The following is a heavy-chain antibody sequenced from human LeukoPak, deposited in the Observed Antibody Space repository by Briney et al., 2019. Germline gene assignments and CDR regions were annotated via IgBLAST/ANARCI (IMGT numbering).Heavy chain of an antibody. CDR1: GYTLTELS. CDR3: ATGPDEHYGDYRRGAGAFDI. V-gene: IGHV1-24*01. Sequence: ASVKVSCKVSGYTLTELSMHWVRQAPGKGLEWMGGFDPEDGETIYAQKFQGRVTMTEDTSTDTAYMELSSLRSEDTAVYYCATGPDEHYGDYRRGAGAFDIWGQGTMVTVSS. CDR2: FDPEDGET. D-gene: IGHD4-17*01. J-gene: IGHJ3*02.